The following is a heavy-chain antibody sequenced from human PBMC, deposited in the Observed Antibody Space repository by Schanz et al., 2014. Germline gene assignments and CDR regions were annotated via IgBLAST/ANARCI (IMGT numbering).Heavy chain of an antibody. CDR2: INSDGSTT. V-gene: IGHV3-74*01. CDR3: ARPLGPNYYYYGLDV. CDR1: GFTFSSYW. Sequence: EVQLVESGGGLVQPGGSLRLSCAASGFTFSSYWMPWVRKAPGKGLVWVSRINSDGSTTIYADSVKGRFTISRDNAKNTLYLQMNSLRAEDTAVYYCARPLGPNYYYYGLDVWGQGTTVTVSS. J-gene: IGHJ6*02.